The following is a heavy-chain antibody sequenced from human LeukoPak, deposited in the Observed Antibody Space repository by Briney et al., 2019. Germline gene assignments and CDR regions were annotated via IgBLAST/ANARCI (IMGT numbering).Heavy chain of an antibody. D-gene: IGHD3-22*01. V-gene: IGHV3-23*01. CDR3: AKDPQTYYYDSSGYYYFDY. CDR2: ISGSGGST. J-gene: IGHJ4*02. Sequence: GGSLRLSCAASGFTFDDYVMHWVRQAPGKGLEWVSAISGSGGSTYYADSVKGRFTISRDNSKNTLYLQMNSLRAEDTAVYYCAKDPQTYYYDSSGYYYFDYWGQGTLVTVSS. CDR1: GFTFDDYV.